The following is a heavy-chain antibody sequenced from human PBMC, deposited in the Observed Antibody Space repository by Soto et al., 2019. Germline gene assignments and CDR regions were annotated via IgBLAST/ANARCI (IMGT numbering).Heavy chain of an antibody. CDR1: GYDFNTNW. J-gene: IGHJ4*02. CDR3: ARLPRDCNKTSCYYADH. V-gene: IGHV5-51*01. CDR2: MYPGDSDT. Sequence: GDSLKISCRGSGYDFNTNWFGWVRQLPGRGLEWVGIMYPGDSDTRYNPSLQGHVTLSVDVTVSTAFLQWRSLETSDTGMYFCARLPRDCNKTSCYYADHWGQGTQVTVPQ. D-gene: IGHD3-3*01.